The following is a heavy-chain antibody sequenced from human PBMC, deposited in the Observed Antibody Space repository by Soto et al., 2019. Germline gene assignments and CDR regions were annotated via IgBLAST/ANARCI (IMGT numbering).Heavy chain of an antibody. J-gene: IGHJ4*02. Sequence: SETLSLTCAVSGYSISSGYYWGWIRQPPGKGLEWIGSIYHSGSTYYNPSLKSRVTISVDTSKDQFSLKLSSVTAADTAVYYCARESSGYSDYWGQGTLVTVSS. D-gene: IGHD3-22*01. CDR1: GYSISSGYY. CDR2: IYHSGST. CDR3: ARESSGYSDY. V-gene: IGHV4-38-2*02.